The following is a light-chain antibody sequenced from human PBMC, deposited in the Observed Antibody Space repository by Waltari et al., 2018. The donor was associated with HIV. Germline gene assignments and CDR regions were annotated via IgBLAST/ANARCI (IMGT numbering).Light chain of an antibody. CDR2: DVS. J-gene: IGLJ3*02. CDR1: SSDVGAYNL. V-gene: IGLV2-23*02. Sequence: QTALTQPASVSGSPGQSITISCTGTSSDVGAYNLVSWYQQHPGKAPRLIIYDVSERPAGVSNRFTGSKSGNTASLTISWLQAEDEADYYCCSYVSEIVPCVFGGGTKLTVL. CDR3: CSYVSEIVPCV.